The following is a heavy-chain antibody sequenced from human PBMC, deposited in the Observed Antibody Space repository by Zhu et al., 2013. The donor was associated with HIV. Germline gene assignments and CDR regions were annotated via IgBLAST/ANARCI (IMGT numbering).Heavy chain of an antibody. D-gene: IGHD5-18*01. Sequence: QVQLVQSGAEVKKPGSSVKVSCKASGGTFSSYAISWVRQAPGQGLEWMGGIIPIFGTANYAQKFQGRVTITADESTSTAYMELSSLRSEDTAVYYCARGTRGYSYGNPFNWFDPWGQGTLVTVSS. CDR2: IIPIFGTA. CDR3: ARGTRGYSYGNPFNWFDP. V-gene: IGHV1-69*01. J-gene: IGHJ5*02. CDR1: GGTFSSYA.